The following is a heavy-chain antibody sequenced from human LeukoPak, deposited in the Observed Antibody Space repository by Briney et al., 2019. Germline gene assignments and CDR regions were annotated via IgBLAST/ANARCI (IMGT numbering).Heavy chain of an antibody. V-gene: IGHV1-18*01. D-gene: IGHD4-17*01. CDR2: ISAYNGNT. CDR1: GYTFTSSG. Sequence: ASVKVSCKASGYTFTSSGISWVRQAPGQGLEWMGWISAYNGNTNYAQKLQGRVTMTTDTSTSTAYMELRSLRSDDTAVYYCASLNYGDSRGSSDYWGQGTLVTASS. CDR3: ASLNYGDSRGSSDY. J-gene: IGHJ4*02.